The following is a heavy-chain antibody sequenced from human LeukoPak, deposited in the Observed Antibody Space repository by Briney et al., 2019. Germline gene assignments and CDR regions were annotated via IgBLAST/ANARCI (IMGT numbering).Heavy chain of an antibody. Sequence: PGRSLRLSCAASGFTFSSYAMHWVRQAPGKGLEWVAVISYDGSNKYYADSVKGRFTISRDNSKNTLYLQMNSLRAEDTAVYYCARSAGGSSMVYYMDVWGKGTTVTVSS. CDR2: ISYDGSNK. J-gene: IGHJ6*03. CDR3: ARSAGGSSMVYYMDV. V-gene: IGHV3-30-3*01. CDR1: GFTFSSYA. D-gene: IGHD6-6*01.